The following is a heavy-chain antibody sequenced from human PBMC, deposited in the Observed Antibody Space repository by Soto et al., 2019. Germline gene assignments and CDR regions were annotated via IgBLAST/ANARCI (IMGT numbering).Heavy chain of an antibody. CDR3: ARVGTMVRGVITPDY. CDR2: ISYDGSNK. Sequence: GGSLRLSCAASGFTFSSYAMHWVRQAPGKGLEWVAVISYDGSNKYYADSVKGRFTISRDNSKNTLYLQMNSLRAEDTAVYYCARVGTMVRGVITPDYWGQGTLVTVSS. CDR1: GFTFSSYA. J-gene: IGHJ4*02. D-gene: IGHD3-10*01. V-gene: IGHV3-30-3*01.